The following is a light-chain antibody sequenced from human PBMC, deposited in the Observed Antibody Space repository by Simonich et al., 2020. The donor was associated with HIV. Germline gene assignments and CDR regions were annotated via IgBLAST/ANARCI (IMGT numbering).Light chain of an antibody. Sequence: DIQMTQSPSSLSASVGDRVTITCRVSQSINNYLNWYQQKPGKTPKLLIYAAASLQSGVPSRFRGSGSGTEFTLTISSLQPDDFATYYCQQYNNYRTFGQGTKVEIK. CDR1: QSINNY. CDR2: AAA. CDR3: QQYNNYRT. J-gene: IGKJ1*01. V-gene: IGKV1-39*01.